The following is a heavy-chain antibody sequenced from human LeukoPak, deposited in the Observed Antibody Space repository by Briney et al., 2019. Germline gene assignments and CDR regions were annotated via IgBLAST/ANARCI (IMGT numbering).Heavy chain of an antibody. D-gene: IGHD2-2*01. V-gene: IGHV1-2*02. CDR1: GYTFTGYY. CDR3: ARELMPAAMGCYMDV. CDR2: INPNSGGT. Sequence: ASVKVSCKASGYTFTGYYMHWVRQAPGQGLEWMGWINPNSGGTNYAQKFQGRVTMTRDMSTSTVYMELSSLRSEDTAVYYCARELMPAAMGCYMDVWGKGTTVTVSS. J-gene: IGHJ6*03.